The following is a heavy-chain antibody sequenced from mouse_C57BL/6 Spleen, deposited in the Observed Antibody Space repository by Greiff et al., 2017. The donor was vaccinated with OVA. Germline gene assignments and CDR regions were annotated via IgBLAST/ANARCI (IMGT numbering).Heavy chain of an antibody. CDR2: IDPSDSYT. J-gene: IGHJ2*01. V-gene: IGHV1-59*01. CDR1: GYTFTSYW. CDR3: ARIYYGYDGYYFDY. Sequence: QVQLKESGAELVRPGTSVKLSCKASGYTFTSYWMHWVKQRPGQGLEWIGVIDPSDSYTNYNQKFKGKATLTVDTSSSTAYMQLSSLTSEDSAVDYCARIYYGYDGYYFDYWGQGTTLTVSS. D-gene: IGHD2-2*01.